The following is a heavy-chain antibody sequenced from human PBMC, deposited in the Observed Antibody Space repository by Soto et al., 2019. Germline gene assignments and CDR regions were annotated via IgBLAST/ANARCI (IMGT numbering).Heavy chain of an antibody. D-gene: IGHD6-13*01. J-gene: IGHJ6*03. V-gene: IGHV3-23*01. CDR1: GFTFSSYA. CDR2: ISGSGGST. CDR3: AKAGSIAAAGYMDV. Sequence: GESLKISCAASGFTFSSYAMSWVRQAPGKGLEWVSAISGSGGSTYYADSVKGRFTISRDNSKNTLYLQMNSLRAEDTAVYYCAKAGSIAAAGYMDVWGKGTTVTVSS.